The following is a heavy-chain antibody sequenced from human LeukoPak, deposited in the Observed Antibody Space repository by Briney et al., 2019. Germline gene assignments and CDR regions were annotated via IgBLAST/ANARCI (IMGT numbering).Heavy chain of an antibody. J-gene: IGHJ4*02. Sequence: GGSLRLSCAASGFTFGLYSMTWIRQAPGKGLEWVSYISNSGNTIYYADSVKGRFTISRDNAKNSLYLQMNSLRAEDMALYYCAKEGYSYGYLGYWGQGTLVTVSS. CDR3: AKEGYSYGYLGY. CDR2: ISNSGNTI. V-gene: IGHV3-48*04. D-gene: IGHD5-18*01. CDR1: GFTFGLYS.